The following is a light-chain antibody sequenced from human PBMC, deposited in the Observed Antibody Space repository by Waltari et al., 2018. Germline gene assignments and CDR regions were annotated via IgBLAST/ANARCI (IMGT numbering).Light chain of an antibody. CDR1: SRDVGAYNY. Sequence: QSALTQTAPVSGSPGQSLTIYCTGTSRDVGAYNYVCWYQQHPGKAPKLIIFDVSNRPSGVSNRFSGSKSGNTASLTISGLQAEDEADYYCSSYISSSTLELFGGGTSLTVL. CDR2: DVS. V-gene: IGLV2-14*03. J-gene: IGLJ2*01. CDR3: SSYISSSTLEL.